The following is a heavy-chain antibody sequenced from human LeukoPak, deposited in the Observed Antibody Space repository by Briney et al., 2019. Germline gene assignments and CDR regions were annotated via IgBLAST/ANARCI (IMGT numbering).Heavy chain of an antibody. CDR1: GGTFSSYA. CDR2: IIPILGIA. V-gene: IGHV1-69*04. D-gene: IGHD2-15*01. J-gene: IGHJ4*02. CDR3: ASTHLGYCSSVSCQNDY. Sequence: ASVKVSCKASGGTFSSYAISWVRQAPGQGLEWMGRIIPILGIANYAQKFQGRVTITADKSTSTAYMELSSLRAEDTAVYYCASTHLGYCSSVSCQNDYWGQGTLVTVSS.